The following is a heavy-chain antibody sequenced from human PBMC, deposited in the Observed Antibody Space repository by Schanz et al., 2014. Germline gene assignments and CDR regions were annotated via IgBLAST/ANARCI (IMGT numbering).Heavy chain of an antibody. Sequence: QVQLVQSGAEVKKPGASVKVSCKASGYTFVSYSMHWVRQAPGQGLEWMGMINPSGGSTTYAQKFQGRVTMTRDTSTSTVYMELSSLRVEDTAVYYCARQPGRITVSGVVSNWFDPWGQGTLVTVSS. CDR2: INPSGGST. V-gene: IGHV1-46*01. CDR3: ARQPGRITVSGVVSNWFDP. J-gene: IGHJ5*02. D-gene: IGHD3-3*01. CDR1: GYTFVSYS.